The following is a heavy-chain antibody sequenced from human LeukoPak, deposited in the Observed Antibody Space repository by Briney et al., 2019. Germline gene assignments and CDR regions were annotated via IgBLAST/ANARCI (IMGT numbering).Heavy chain of an antibody. V-gene: IGHV4-34*10. D-gene: IGHD5-12*01. J-gene: IGHJ5*02. CDR3: ARYDTAPTKHWLDP. CDR1: GGSFSGYY. CDR2: INHSGST. Sequence: SETLSLTCAVYGGSFSGYYWSWIRQPPGKGLEWIGEINHSGSTNYNPSLKSRVTMSVDTSKNQFSLKLSSVTAVDTAMYYCARYDTAPTKHWLDPWGQGTLVTVSS.